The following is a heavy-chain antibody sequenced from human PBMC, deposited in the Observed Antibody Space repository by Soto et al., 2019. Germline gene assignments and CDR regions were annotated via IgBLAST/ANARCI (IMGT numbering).Heavy chain of an antibody. Sequence: PSETLSLTCTVSGGSISSYYWSWIRQPPGKGLEWIGYIYYSGSTNYNPSLKSRVTISVDTSKNQFSLKLSSVTAADTAVYYCARRVAGTGSWFEPWGQGTLVTVSS. CDR2: IYYSGST. D-gene: IGHD6-19*01. V-gene: IGHV4-59*01. CDR3: ARRVAGTGSWFEP. J-gene: IGHJ5*02. CDR1: GGSISSYY.